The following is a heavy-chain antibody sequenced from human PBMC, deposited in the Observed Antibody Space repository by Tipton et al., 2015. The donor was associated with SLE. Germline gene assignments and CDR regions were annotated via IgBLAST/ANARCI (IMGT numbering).Heavy chain of an antibody. D-gene: IGHD3-10*01. Sequence: TLSLTCAVYGGSFSGYYWSWIRQPPGKGLEWIGEINHSGSTNYNPSLKSRVTMSVDTSKNQFSLKLSSVTAADTAVYYCASHTGGAEGWFDPWGQGTLVTVSS. V-gene: IGHV4-34*01. CDR2: INHSGST. J-gene: IGHJ5*02. CDR1: GGSFSGYY. CDR3: ASHTGGAEGWFDP.